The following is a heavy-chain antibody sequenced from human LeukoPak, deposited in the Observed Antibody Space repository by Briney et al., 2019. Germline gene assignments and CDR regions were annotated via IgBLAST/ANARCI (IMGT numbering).Heavy chain of an antibody. V-gene: IGHV4-59*12. CDR3: ARGGEYSSSSDFDY. CDR2: IYSSGST. CDR1: GGSISSYY. J-gene: IGHJ4*02. D-gene: IGHD6-6*01. Sequence: SETLSLTCTVSGGSISSYYWTWIRQPPGKGLEWIGYIYSSGSTSYSPSLKSRVTISVDMSKNQFSLKLTSVTAADTAVYYCARGGEYSSSSDFDYWGQGTLVTVSS.